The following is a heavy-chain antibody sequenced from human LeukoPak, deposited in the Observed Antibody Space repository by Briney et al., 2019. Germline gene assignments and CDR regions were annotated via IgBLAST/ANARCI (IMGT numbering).Heavy chain of an antibody. CDR1: GFTVSSNY. CDR3: ARGQVTMVRGVIQTRFDY. Sequence: GGSLRLSCAASGFTVSSNYMSWVRQAPGKGLEWVPSISSSSSYIYYADSVKGRFTISRDNAKNSLYLQMNSLRAEDTAVYYCARGQVTMVRGVIQTRFDYWGQGTLVTVSS. CDR2: ISSSSSYI. V-gene: IGHV3-21*01. D-gene: IGHD3-10*01. J-gene: IGHJ4*02.